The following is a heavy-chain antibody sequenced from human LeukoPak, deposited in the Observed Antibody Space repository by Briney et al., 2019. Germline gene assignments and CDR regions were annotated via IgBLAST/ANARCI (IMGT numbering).Heavy chain of an antibody. J-gene: IGHJ4*02. CDR1: GYTFTGYY. V-gene: IGHV1-2*02. Sequence: GASVKVSCKASGYTFTGYYIHWVRQAPGQGHEWVGWINPNSGGTDFAQSFQGRVTMTSDTAINTAYMGLSSLRSDDTAVYYCARSRSFYDSAGYYDFWGQGTLVTVSS. CDR2: INPNSGGT. CDR3: ARSRSFYDSAGYYDF. D-gene: IGHD3-22*01.